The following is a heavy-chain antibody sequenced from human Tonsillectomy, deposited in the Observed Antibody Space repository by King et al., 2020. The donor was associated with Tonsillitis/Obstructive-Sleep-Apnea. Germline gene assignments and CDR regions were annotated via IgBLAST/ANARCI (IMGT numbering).Heavy chain of an antibody. CDR1: GFTFSSYG. Sequence: VQLVESGGGVVQPGRSRRLSCAASGFTFSSYGMHWVRQAPGKGLEWVAVIWYDGSNKYYADSVKGRFTISRDNSKNTLYLQMNSLRAEDTAVYYCARDPPSSGPAASWGAFDIWGQGTMVTVSS. CDR3: ARDPPSSGPAASWGAFDI. V-gene: IGHV3-33*01. CDR2: IWYDGSNK. J-gene: IGHJ3*02. D-gene: IGHD2-2*01.